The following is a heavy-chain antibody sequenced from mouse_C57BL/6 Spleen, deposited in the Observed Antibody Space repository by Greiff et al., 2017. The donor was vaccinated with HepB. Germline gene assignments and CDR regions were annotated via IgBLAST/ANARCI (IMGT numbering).Heavy chain of an antibody. D-gene: IGHD1-1*01. CDR3: ARVYYGSSDGYFDV. Sequence: QVQLQQSGPELVKPGASVKISCKASGYAFSSSWMNWVKQRPGKGLEWIGRIYPGDGDTNYNGKFKGKATLTADKSSSTAYIQLSSRTSEDSAVYFCARVYYGSSDGYFDVWGTGTTVTVSS. CDR2: IYPGDGDT. V-gene: IGHV1-82*01. J-gene: IGHJ1*03. CDR1: GYAFSSSW.